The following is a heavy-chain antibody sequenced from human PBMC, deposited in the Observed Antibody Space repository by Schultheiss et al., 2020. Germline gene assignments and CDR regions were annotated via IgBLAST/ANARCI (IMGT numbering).Heavy chain of an antibody. D-gene: IGHD2-15*01. J-gene: IGHJ3*02. V-gene: IGHV4-59*01. CDR1: GGSIRNYY. Sequence: SETLPLTCTVSGGSIRNYYWSWIRQPPGKGLEWIGYIYYSGSTNYNPSLKSRVTISVDTSRNQFSLKLSSVTAADTAVYYCARDRVDQGDAFEIWGQGTMVTVSS. CDR3: ARDRVDQGDAFEI. CDR2: IYYSGST.